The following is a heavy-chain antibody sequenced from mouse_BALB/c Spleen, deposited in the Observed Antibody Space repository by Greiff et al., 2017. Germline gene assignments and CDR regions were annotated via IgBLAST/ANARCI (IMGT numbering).Heavy chain of an antibody. V-gene: IGHV1S81*02. CDR2: INPSNGGT. D-gene: IGHD1-1*01. CDR1: GYTFTSYY. CDR3: TRLGLRAAY. Sequence: VQLQQPGAELVKPGASVKLSCKASGYTFTSYYMYWVKQRPGQGLEWIGGINPSNGGTNFNEKFKSKATLTVDKSSSTAYMQLSSLTSEDSAVYYCTRLGLRAAYWGQGTLVTVSA. J-gene: IGHJ3*01.